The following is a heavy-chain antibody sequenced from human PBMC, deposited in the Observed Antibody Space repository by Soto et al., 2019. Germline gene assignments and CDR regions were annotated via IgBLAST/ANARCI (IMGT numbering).Heavy chain of an antibody. J-gene: IGHJ6*02. CDR2: ISYDGSNK. Sequence: GGSLRLSCAASGFTFSSYGMHWVRQAPGKGLEWVAVISYDGSNKYYADSVKGRFTISRDNSKNTLYLQMNSLRAEDTAVYYCANGVTPYSYYYYGMDVWGQGTTVTVSS. V-gene: IGHV3-30*18. CDR3: ANGVTPYSYYYYGMDV. CDR1: GFTFSSYG. D-gene: IGHD2-15*01.